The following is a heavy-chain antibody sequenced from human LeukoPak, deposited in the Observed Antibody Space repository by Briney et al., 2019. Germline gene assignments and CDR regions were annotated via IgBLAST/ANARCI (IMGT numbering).Heavy chain of an antibody. CDR3: AADQGSLDYYFDY. CDR1: GGSISTYY. V-gene: IGHV4-59*12. J-gene: IGHJ4*02. CDR2: IYYSGTT. Sequence: SETLSLTCTVSGGSISTYYWSWIRQPPGKGLEWIGNIYYSGTTNYNPSLKSRVTISVDTSKKQFSLKLSSVTAADTAVYYCAADQGSLDYYFDYWGQGTLVTVSS.